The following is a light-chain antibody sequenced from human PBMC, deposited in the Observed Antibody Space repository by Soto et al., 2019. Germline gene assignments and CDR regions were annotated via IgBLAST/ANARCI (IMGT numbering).Light chain of an antibody. J-gene: IGKJ5*01. CDR2: GAP. Sequence: IVLTHSPGTLSFSPGERATLSFRAIQSVSSSYLAWYQQKPGQAPRLLIYGAPSRATGIPDRFSGSGSETDFTLTISSLQPEDFATYYCQQTTSFPLTFGQGTRLEIK. V-gene: IGKV3-20*01. CDR3: QQTTSFPLT. CDR1: QSVSSSY.